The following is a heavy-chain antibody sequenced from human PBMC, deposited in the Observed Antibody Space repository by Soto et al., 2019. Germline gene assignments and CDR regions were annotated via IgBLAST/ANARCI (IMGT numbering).Heavy chain of an antibody. CDR2: ISGSGGNT. J-gene: IGHJ4*02. CDR3: AKESLGDIVVVPAALGF. D-gene: IGHD2-2*01. V-gene: IGHV3-23*01. Sequence: LRLSCVASGFTFSSNAMSWVRQAPGKGLEWVSSISGSGGNTYHADSVKGRFTISRDNSKRTLYLQMNSLRAEDTAVYYCAKESLGDIVVVPAALGFWGQGTLVTVSS. CDR1: GFTFSSNA.